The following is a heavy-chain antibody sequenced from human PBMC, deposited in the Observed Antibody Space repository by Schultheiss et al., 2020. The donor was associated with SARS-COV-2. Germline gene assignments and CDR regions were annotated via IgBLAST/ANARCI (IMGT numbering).Heavy chain of an antibody. D-gene: IGHD1-26*01. CDR3: ARESGSYFDY. CDR2: ISDDGNSD. Sequence: GESLKISCATSGFTFTSYGMHWVRQAPGKGLEWVAAISDDGNSDYYADPVKGRFTISRDNSKNTLYLQMNSLRAEDTAVYYCARESGSYFDYWGQGTLVTVSS. CDR1: GFTFTSYG. V-gene: IGHV3-30*03. J-gene: IGHJ4*02.